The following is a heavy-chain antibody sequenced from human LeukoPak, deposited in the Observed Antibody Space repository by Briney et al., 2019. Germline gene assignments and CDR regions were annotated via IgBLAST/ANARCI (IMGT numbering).Heavy chain of an antibody. CDR3: ARGYSGSSWYEFYYYYYGMDV. V-gene: IGHV1-8*01. CDR1: GYTFTSYG. J-gene: IGHJ6*02. Sequence: ASVKVSCKASGYTFTSYGINWVRQATGQGLEWMGWMNPNSGNTGYAQKFQGRVTMTRNTSISTAYMELSSLRSEDTAVYYCARGYSGSSWYEFYYYYYGMDVWGQGTTVTVSS. CDR2: MNPNSGNT. D-gene: IGHD6-13*01.